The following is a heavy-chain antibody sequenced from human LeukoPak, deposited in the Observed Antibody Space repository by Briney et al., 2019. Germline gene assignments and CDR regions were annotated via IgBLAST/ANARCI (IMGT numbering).Heavy chain of an antibody. CDR2: ISYIGTT. CDR1: SDSFSSHY. J-gene: IGHJ3*02. V-gene: IGHV4-59*11. D-gene: IGHD4-17*01. Sequence: SETLSLTCAVSSDSFSSHYWTWIRQPPGGGLEWIGYISYIGTTNYNPSLKSRFTISIDTSKNQFSLKLSSVTTADTAVYYCARDLVTVTKGFDIWGLGTMVSVSS. CDR3: ARDLVTVTKGFDI.